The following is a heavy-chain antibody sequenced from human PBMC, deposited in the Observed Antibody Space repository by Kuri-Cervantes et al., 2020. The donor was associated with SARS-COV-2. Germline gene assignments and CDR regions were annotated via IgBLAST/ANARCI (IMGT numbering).Heavy chain of an antibody. D-gene: IGHD3-16*02. Sequence: GSLRLSCTVSGGSVSSCSYYWSWIRPPPGKGLEWIGYINYSGSTNYNPSLKSRVTISVDTSKDQFDLKLSSVTAADTAVYYCAGGLRLGELSSLNGMDVWGQGTTVTVSS. CDR1: GGSVSSCSYY. J-gene: IGHJ6*02. CDR2: INYSGST. CDR3: AGGLRLGELSSLNGMDV. V-gene: IGHV4-61*01.